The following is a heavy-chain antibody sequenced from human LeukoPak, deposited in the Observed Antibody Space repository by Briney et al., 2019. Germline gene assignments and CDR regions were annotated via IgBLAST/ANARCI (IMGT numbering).Heavy chain of an antibody. CDR1: GGTFSSYA. J-gene: IGHJ5*02. V-gene: IGHV1-69*13. Sequence: SVKVSCKASGGTFSSYAISWVRQAPGQGLEWMGGIIPIFGTANYAQKFQGRVTITADESTSTAYMEPSSLRSEDTAVYYCARVGRVQLLWFDPWGQGTLVTVSS. CDR2: IIPIFGTA. D-gene: IGHD1-1*01. CDR3: ARVGRVQLLWFDP.